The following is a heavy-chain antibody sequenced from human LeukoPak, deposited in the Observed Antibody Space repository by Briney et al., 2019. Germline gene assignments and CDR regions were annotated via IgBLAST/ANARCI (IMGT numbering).Heavy chain of an antibody. CDR1: GFTFSSYS. CDR2: ISSSSSYI. V-gene: IGHV3-21*01. J-gene: IGHJ4*02. D-gene: IGHD1-1*01. Sequence: GGSLRLSCAASGFTFSSYSMNWVRQAPGKGLEWVSSISSSSSYIYYADSVKGRFTISRDNAKSSLYLQMNSLRAEDTAVYYCARVGGTSPQSDYWGQGTLVTVSS. CDR3: ARVGGTSPQSDY.